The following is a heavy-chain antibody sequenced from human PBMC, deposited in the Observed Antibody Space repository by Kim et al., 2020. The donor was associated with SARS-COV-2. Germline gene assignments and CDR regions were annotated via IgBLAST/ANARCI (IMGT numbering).Heavy chain of an antibody. D-gene: IGHD6-13*01. CDR2: IYYSGST. J-gene: IGHJ4*02. CDR3: ASRIAAAGISGISSYYFDY. V-gene: IGHV4-59*01. CDR1: GGSISSYY. Sequence: SETLSLTCTVSGGSISSYYWSWIRQPPGKGLEWIGYIYYSGSTNYNPSLKSRVTISVDTCKNQFSLKLSSVTAADTAVYYCASRIAAAGISGISSYYFDYWGQGTLVTVSS.